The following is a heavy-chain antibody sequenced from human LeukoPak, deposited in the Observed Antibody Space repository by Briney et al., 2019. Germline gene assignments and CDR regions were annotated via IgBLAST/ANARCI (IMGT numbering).Heavy chain of an antibody. CDR3: ARLSYYDYVWGSYRTPPHYFDY. D-gene: IGHD3-16*02. CDR1: GGTFSSYA. CDR2: IIPIFGTA. Sequence: ASVKVSCKASGGTFSSYAISWVRQAPGQGLEWMGGIIPIFGTANYAQKFQGRVTTTADESTSTAYMELSSLRSEDTAVYYCARLSYYDYVWGSYRTPPHYFDYWGQGTLVTVSS. V-gene: IGHV1-69*13. J-gene: IGHJ4*02.